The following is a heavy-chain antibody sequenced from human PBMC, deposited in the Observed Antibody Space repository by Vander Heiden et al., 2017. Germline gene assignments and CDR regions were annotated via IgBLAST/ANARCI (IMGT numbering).Heavy chain of an antibody. Sequence: EVQLVESGGGLVKPGGSLRLSCAASGFTFSSYSMNWVRQAPGKGLEWVSSISSSSSYIYYADSVKGRFTISRDNAKNSLYLQMNSLRAEDTAVYYCARKQGGLTYYYDSSGYYSNWFDPWGQGTLVTVSS. V-gene: IGHV3-21*01. CDR3: ARKQGGLTYYYDSSGYYSNWFDP. CDR2: ISSSSSYI. J-gene: IGHJ5*02. CDR1: GFTFSSYS. D-gene: IGHD3-22*01.